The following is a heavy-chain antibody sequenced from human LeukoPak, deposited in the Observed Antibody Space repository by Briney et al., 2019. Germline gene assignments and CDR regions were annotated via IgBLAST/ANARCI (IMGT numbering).Heavy chain of an antibody. Sequence: GRSLRLSCAASGFTFRSSGMHWVRQPPGKRLEWVAVIYYDGSNKLYADSVKGRFTISRDNSKNMVYLQMSSLRADDTAVYYCARDRSRFVDYWGQGTLVTVSS. J-gene: IGHJ4*02. CDR1: GFTFRSSG. CDR2: IYYDGSNK. CDR3: ARDRSRFVDY. D-gene: IGHD3-3*01. V-gene: IGHV3-33*01.